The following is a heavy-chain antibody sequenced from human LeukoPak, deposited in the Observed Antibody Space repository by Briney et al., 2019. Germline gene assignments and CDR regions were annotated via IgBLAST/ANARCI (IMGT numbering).Heavy chain of an antibody. CDR2: IYYSGT. CDR1: GGSISSYY. Sequence: PSETLSLTCTVSGGSISSYYWSWIRQSPGKGLEWIGYIYYSGTKYNPSLKSRVTISKDTSKNQLSLKVTSVTAADTAVYYCARALDGTDLTFDYWGQGIQVTVSS. V-gene: IGHV4-59*01. D-gene: IGHD3-9*01. J-gene: IGHJ4*02. CDR3: ARALDGTDLTFDY.